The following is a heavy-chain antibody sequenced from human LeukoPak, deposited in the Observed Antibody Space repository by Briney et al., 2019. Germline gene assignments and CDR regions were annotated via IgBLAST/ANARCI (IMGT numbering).Heavy chain of an antibody. CDR1: GFTFSSYG. D-gene: IGHD3-22*01. J-gene: IGHJ3*02. V-gene: IGHV3-30*18. CDR3: AKDLRLAYYDWAFDI. Sequence: GGSLRLSCAASGFTFSSYGMHWVRQAPGKGLEWVAVISYDGSNKYYADSVKGRFTISRDNSKNTLYLQMNSLRAEDTAVYYCAKDLRLAYYDWAFDIWGQGTMVTVSS. CDR2: ISYDGSNK.